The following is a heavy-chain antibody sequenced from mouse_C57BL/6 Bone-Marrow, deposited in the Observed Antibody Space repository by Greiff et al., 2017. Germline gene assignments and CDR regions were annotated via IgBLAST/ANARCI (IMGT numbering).Heavy chain of an antibody. CDR3: ARRRDYSNGDWFAY. D-gene: IGHD2-5*01. Sequence: VQLQQPGAELVKPGASVKLSCKASGYTFTSYWMQWVKQRPGQGLEWIGEIDPSDSYTNYNQKFKGKATLTVDTSSSTAYMQLSSLTSEASAVYYCARRRDYSNGDWFAYWGQGTLVTVSA. V-gene: IGHV1-50*01. CDR1: GYTFTSYW. CDR2: IDPSDSYT. J-gene: IGHJ3*01.